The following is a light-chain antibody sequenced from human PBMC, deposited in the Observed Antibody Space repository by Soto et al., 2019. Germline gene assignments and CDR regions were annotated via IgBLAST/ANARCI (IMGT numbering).Light chain of an antibody. Sequence: QSVLTQPAPVSGSPGQSITISCTGTSSGVGGYNYVSWYQQHPGKAPKLMIYDVSNRPSGVSNRFSGSKSGNTASLTISGLQAEDEADYYCSSYTSSSTLVFGTGTKVTVL. CDR2: DVS. J-gene: IGLJ1*01. CDR3: SSYTSSSTLV. V-gene: IGLV2-14*01. CDR1: SSGVGGYNY.